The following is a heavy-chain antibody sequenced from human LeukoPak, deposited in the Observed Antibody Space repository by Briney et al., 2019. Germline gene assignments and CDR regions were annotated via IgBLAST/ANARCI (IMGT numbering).Heavy chain of an antibody. CDR1: GYTFTGYF. Sequence: GASVKVSCKPSGYTFTGYFVHWVRQAPGQGLQWMGWINPNTGGTNYAQEFQGRVTMTRDTSISTAYMELSRLRSDDTAVYYCASGDYGDPPLNYWGQGTLVTVSS. CDR2: INPNTGGT. D-gene: IGHD4/OR15-4a*01. J-gene: IGHJ4*02. V-gene: IGHV1-2*02. CDR3: ASGDYGDPPLNY.